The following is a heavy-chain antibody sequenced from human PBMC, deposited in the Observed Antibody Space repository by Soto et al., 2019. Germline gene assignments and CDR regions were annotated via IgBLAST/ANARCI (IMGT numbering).Heavy chain of an antibody. J-gene: IGHJ6*02. Sequence: SVEVSCKASGGTFSIYAISWVRQAPGQGLEWMGGIIPIFGTANYAQKFQRRVTITADESTSTAYMELSSLRSGDTAVYYCARDSYSGSYYGYYYYDMDVWGQGTTVTVSS. D-gene: IGHD1-26*01. CDR3: ARDSYSGSYYGYYYYDMDV. V-gene: IGHV1-69*13. CDR1: GGTFSIYA. CDR2: IIPIFGTA.